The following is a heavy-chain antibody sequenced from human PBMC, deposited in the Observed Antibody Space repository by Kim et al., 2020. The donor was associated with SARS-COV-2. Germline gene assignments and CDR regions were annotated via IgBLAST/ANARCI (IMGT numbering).Heavy chain of an antibody. D-gene: IGHD3-10*01. CDR3: ALMVRGVIIRFDY. Sequence: KSQGRVTITRDTSASTAYMELSSLRSEDTAVYYCALMVRGVIIRFDYWGQGTLVTVSS. V-gene: IGHV1-3*01. J-gene: IGHJ4*02.